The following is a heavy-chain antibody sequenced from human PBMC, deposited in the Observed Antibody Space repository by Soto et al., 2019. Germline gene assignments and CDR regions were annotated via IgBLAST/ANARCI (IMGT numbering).Heavy chain of an antibody. D-gene: IGHD2-15*01. J-gene: IGHJ4*02. Sequence: PGGSLRLSCAASGFTFSSYGMHWVRQAPGKGLEWVAGIWYDGSNKYYADSVKGRFTISRDTSKNTLYLQMNSLRAEDTAVYYCARDISGGSYFDYWGQGTLVTVSS. V-gene: IGHV3-33*01. CDR1: GFTFSSYG. CDR3: ARDISGGSYFDY. CDR2: IWYDGSNK.